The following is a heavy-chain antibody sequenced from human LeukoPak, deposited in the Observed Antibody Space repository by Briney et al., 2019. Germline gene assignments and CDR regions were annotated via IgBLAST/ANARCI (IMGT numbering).Heavy chain of an antibody. V-gene: IGHV4-39*07. J-gene: IGHJ4*02. CDR2: IYYSGST. CDR3: ARGTYGSGTDYAGGFDY. D-gene: IGHD3-10*01. CDR1: GGSISSSSYY. Sequence: SETLSLTCTVSGGSISSSSYYWGWIRQPPGKGLEWIGSIYYSGSTYYNPSLKSRVTISVDTSKNQFSLKLSSVTAADTAGSYCARGTYGSGTDYAGGFDYWGQGTLVTVSS.